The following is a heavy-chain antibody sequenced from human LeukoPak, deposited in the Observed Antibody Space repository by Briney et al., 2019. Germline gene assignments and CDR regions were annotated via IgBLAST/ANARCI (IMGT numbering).Heavy chain of an antibody. D-gene: IGHD3-10*01. Sequence: SETLSLTCAVYGGSFSGYYWSCIRQPPGKGLEWSGEMNHSGSTNYNPSLKSRVTISVDTSKNQFSLKLSSVTAADTAVYYCARGLSPSDFDYWGQGTLVTVSS. CDR1: GGSFSGYY. J-gene: IGHJ4*02. V-gene: IGHV4-34*01. CDR2: MNHSGST. CDR3: ARGLSPSDFDY.